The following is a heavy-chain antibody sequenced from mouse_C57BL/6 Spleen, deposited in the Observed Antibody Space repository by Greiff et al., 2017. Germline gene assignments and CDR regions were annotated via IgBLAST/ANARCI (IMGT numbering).Heavy chain of an antibody. V-gene: IGHV1-50*01. J-gene: IGHJ2*01. CDR1: GYTFTSYW. Sequence: VQLQQPGAELVKPGASVKLSCKASGYTFTSYWMQWVKQRPGQGLEWIGEIDPSDSYTNYNQKFKGKATLTVDTSSSTAYMQLSSLTSEDSAVYYCARGAQATLFDYWGQGTTLTVSS. CDR2: IDPSDSYT. D-gene: IGHD3-2*02. CDR3: ARGAQATLFDY.